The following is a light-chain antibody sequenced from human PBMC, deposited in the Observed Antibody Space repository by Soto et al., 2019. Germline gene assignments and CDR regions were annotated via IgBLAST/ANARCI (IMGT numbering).Light chain of an antibody. CDR3: QQRSDWLTWT. V-gene: IGKV3-11*01. CDR1: QSVSSN. CDR2: GTF. J-gene: IGKJ1*01. Sequence: EIVLTQSPVTLSLSPGERATLSCRASQSVSSNLAWYQQRPGQAPRLLIYGTFNRATGIPARFSGSGSGTDFTLTISSLEPEDFAVYYCQQRSDWLTWTFGQGTKVEIK.